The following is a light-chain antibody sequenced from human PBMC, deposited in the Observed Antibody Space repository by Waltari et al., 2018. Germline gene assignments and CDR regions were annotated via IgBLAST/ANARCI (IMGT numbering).Light chain of an antibody. Sequence: QSPLPQPASVSGPPGQSLTISCTATRTDVGGYNYVSWYQQHPGKAPKLMIYDVSKRPSGVSNRFSGSKSGNTASLTISGLQAEDEADYYCCSYAGSSTYVFGTGTKVTVL. V-gene: IGLV2-23*02. CDR2: DVS. CDR3: CSYAGSSTYV. CDR1: RTDVGGYNY. J-gene: IGLJ1*01.